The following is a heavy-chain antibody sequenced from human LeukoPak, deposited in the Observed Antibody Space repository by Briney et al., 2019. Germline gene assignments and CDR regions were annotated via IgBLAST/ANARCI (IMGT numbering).Heavy chain of an antibody. V-gene: IGHV1-2*06. CDR2: INPNSGGT. D-gene: IGHD3-10*01. CDR1: GYTFTGYY. Sequence: ASVKVSCKASGYTFTGYYMHWVRQVPGQGLEWMGRINPNSGGTNYAQKFQGRVTMTRDTSISTAYMELSRLRSDDTAVYYCARDPEGLLWFGELLTWFDPWGQGTLVTVSS. CDR3: ARDPEGLLWFGELLTWFDP. J-gene: IGHJ5*02.